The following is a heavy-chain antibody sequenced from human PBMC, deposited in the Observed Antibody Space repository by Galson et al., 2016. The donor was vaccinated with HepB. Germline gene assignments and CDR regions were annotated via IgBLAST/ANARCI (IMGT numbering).Heavy chain of an antibody. CDR1: GFIFSNYG. J-gene: IGHJ4*02. V-gene: IGHV3-23*01. CDR3: AKLEGNNVAY. CDR2: ISGGGGST. D-gene: IGHD1/OR15-1a*01. Sequence: SLRLSCAASGFIFSNYGMSWVRQAPGKGLEWVPAISGGGGSTYYADSVKGRFTISRDNSKNTLYLQMNSLRVEDTALYYCAKLEGNNVAYWGQGTMVTVSS.